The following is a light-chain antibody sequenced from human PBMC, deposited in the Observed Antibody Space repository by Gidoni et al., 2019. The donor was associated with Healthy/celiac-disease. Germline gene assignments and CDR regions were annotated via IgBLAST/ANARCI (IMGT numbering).Light chain of an antibody. CDR2: YDS. CDR3: QVWDSSSDQWV. V-gene: IGLV3-21*04. CDR1: NIGSKS. J-gene: IGLJ3*02. Sequence: SHVPPPPPSVSVAPGKPARITWWGNNIGSKSVHWYQEKPGQAPVLVIYYDSDRPSGIPERCSGTNSGNTATLTISRVEAGDEADYYCQVWDSSSDQWVFGGGTKLTVL.